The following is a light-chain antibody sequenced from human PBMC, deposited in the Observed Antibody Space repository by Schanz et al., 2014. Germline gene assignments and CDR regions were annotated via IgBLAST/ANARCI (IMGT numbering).Light chain of an antibody. CDR1: SSDVGKYDH. J-gene: IGLJ3*02. V-gene: IGLV2-18*02. CDR2: EVS. CDR3: SSYTGSSTLWV. Sequence: QSALTQPPSVSGSPGQSVTISCTGTSSDVGKYDHVSWYQQPPGTAPKLMIYEVSNRPSGVPDRFSGSKSGNTASLTISGLQAEDEADYYCSSYTGSSTLWVFGGGTKLTVL.